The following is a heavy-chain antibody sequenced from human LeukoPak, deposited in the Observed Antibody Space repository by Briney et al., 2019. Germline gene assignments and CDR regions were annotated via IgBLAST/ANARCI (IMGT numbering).Heavy chain of an antibody. V-gene: IGHV1-3*01. CDR3: AQGYGDYGAPYGY. CDR1: GYTFTSYA. Sequence: ASVKVSCKASGYTFTSYAMHWVRQAPGQRLEWMGWINAGNGNTKYSQKFQGRVTITRDTSASTAYMELSSLRSEDTAVYYCAQGYGDYGAPYGYWGQGTLVTVSS. CDR2: INAGNGNT. J-gene: IGHJ4*02. D-gene: IGHD4-17*01.